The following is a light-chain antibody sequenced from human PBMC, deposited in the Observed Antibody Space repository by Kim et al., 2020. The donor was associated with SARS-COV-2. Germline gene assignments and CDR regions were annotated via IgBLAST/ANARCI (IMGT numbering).Light chain of an antibody. CDR1: SSNIGNNY. CDR2: DNN. J-gene: IGLJ1*01. Sequence: GQKVTISCSGSSSNIGNNYVSWYQQLPGTAPKLLIYDNNKRPSGIPDRFSGSKSGTSATLGITGLQTGDEADYYCGTWDSSLGYVFGSGTKVTVL. V-gene: IGLV1-51*01. CDR3: GTWDSSLGYV.